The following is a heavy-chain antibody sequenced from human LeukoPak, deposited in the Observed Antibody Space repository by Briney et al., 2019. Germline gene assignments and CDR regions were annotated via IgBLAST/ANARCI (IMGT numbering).Heavy chain of an antibody. CDR2: ISYDGSNK. CDR3: ARDEWAYYDILTGYFPSVAFDI. V-gene: IGHV3-30-3*01. J-gene: IGHJ3*02. D-gene: IGHD3-9*01. CDR1: GFTFSSYA. Sequence: PGGSLRLSCAASGFTFSSYAMHWVRQAPGKGLEWVAVISYDGSNKYYADSVKGRFTISRDNSKNTLYLQMNSLRAEDTAVYYCARDEWAYYDILTGYFPSVAFDIWGQGTMVTVSS.